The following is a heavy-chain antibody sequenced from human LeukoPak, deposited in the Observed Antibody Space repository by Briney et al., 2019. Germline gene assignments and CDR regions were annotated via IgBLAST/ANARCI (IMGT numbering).Heavy chain of an antibody. Sequence: GESLKISCVTSGFDFSSHYMNWLRQAPGKGLEWVSSITISSRYIYYADSVKGRFTISRDNAKNSLFLHMNSLRAEDTAVYYCAREDASGSYYRSLDYWGQGTLVTVSS. CDR3: AREDASGSYYRSLDY. V-gene: IGHV3-21*01. D-gene: IGHD3-10*01. CDR1: GFDFSSHY. CDR2: ITISSRYI. J-gene: IGHJ4*02.